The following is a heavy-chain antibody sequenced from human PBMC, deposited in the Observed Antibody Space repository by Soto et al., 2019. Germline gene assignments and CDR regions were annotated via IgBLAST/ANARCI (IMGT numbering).Heavy chain of an antibody. CDR3: ARDTTPSL. CDR2: VYYSGST. V-gene: IGHV4-59*01. CDR1: GASISSYY. Sequence: SETLSLTCTVSGASISSYYWSWIRQPPGKGLEWIGYVYYSGSTNYNPSLKSRVTISVDTSKNQFSLKLSSVTAADTAMYYCARDTTPSLCGQATLVTVSS. D-gene: IGHD1-1*01. J-gene: IGHJ4*02.